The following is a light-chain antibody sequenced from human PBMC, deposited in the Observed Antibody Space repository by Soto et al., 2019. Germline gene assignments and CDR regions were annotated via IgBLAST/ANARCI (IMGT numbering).Light chain of an antibody. CDR2: EVS. V-gene: IGLV2-8*01. CDR1: SSDVGANNY. CDR3: SSFAGSKV. Sequence: QSVLTQPPSASGSPGQSVTISCTGSSSDVGANNYVSWYQQHPGKAPKLMIYEVSKRPSGVPDRFSGSKSGNTASLTVSGIQAEDEADYYGSSFAGSKVFGGGTKLTGL. J-gene: IGLJ2*01.